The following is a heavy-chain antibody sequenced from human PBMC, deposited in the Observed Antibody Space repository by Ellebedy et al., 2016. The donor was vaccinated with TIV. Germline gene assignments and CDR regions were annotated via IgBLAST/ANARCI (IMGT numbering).Heavy chain of an antibody. V-gene: IGHV1-69*04. J-gene: IGHJ6*02. CDR2: IIPILGIA. CDR3: ARVPVTAISLDV. CDR1: GYTFTSYG. Sequence: AASVKVSCKASGYTFTSYGISWVRQAPGQGLEWMGRIIPILGIANYAQKFQGRVTITADKSTSTAYMELSSLRSEDTAVYYCARVPVTAISLDVWGQGTTVTVSS. D-gene: IGHD2-21*02.